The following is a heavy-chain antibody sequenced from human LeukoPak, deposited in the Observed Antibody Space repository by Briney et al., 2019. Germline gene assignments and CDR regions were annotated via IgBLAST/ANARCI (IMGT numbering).Heavy chain of an antibody. CDR1: GGSISSSSYY. J-gene: IGHJ4*02. Sequence: PSETLSLTCTVSGGSISSSSYYWGWIRQPPGKGLEWIGSIYYSGSTYYNPSLKSRVTISVDTSKNQFSLKLSSVTAADTAVYYCARSIRDSSGYYYVFFDYWGQGTLVTVSS. V-gene: IGHV4-39*01. CDR2: IYYSGST. D-gene: IGHD3-22*01. CDR3: ARSIRDSSGYYYVFFDY.